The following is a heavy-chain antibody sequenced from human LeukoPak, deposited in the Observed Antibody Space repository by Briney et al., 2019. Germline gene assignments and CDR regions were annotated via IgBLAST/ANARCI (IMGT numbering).Heavy chain of an antibody. V-gene: IGHV3-21*01. J-gene: IGHJ4*02. CDR1: GFTFSSYS. Sequence: GGSLRLSCAASGFTFSSYSMNWVRQAPGKGLEWVSSISSSSSYIYYADSVKGRFTISRDNAKNSLYLQMNSLRAEDTAVYYCARGGCSSASCAFDYWGQGTLVTVSS. D-gene: IGHD2-2*01. CDR3: ARGGCSSASCAFDY. CDR2: ISSSSSYI.